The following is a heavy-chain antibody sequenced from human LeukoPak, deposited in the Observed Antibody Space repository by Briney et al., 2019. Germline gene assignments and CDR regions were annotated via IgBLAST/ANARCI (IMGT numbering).Heavy chain of an antibody. CDR1: GFTFSSYS. CDR2: ISGSGGST. CDR3: AKDRQYYYGSGTHLLLFDY. Sequence: PGGSLRLSCAASGFTFSSYSMNWVRQAPGKGLEWVSAISGSGGSTYYADSVKGRFTISRDNSKNTLYLQMNSLRAEDTAVYYCAKDRQYYYGSGTHLLLFDYWGQGTLVTVSS. V-gene: IGHV3-23*01. D-gene: IGHD3-10*01. J-gene: IGHJ4*02.